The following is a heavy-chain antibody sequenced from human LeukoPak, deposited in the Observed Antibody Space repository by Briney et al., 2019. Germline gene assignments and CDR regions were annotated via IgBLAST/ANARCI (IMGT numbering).Heavy chain of an antibody. D-gene: IGHD2-15*01. CDR2: ISGSGGST. CDR3: ARVVVAATNNWFDP. CDR1: GFTFSSYG. Sequence: GGSLRLSCAASGFTFSSYGMSWVRQAPGKGLEWVSAISGSGGSTYYADSVKGRFTISRDNAKNSLYLQMNSLRAEDTAVYYCARVVVAATNNWFDPWGQGTLVTVSS. V-gene: IGHV3-23*01. J-gene: IGHJ5*02.